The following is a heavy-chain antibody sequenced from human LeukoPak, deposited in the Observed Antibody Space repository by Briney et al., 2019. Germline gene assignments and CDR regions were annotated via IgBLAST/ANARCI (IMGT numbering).Heavy chain of an antibody. CDR1: GFTFDDYG. CDR2: ISYDGSNK. J-gene: IGHJ6*02. V-gene: IGHV3-30*18. CDR3: AKGREDITIFAYYYYGMDV. Sequence: PGGSLRLSCAASGFTFDDYGMSWVRQAPGKGLEWVAVISYDGSNKYYADSVRGRFTISRDNSKNTLYVQMNSLRAEDTAVYYCAKGREDITIFAYYYYGMDVWGQGTTVTVSS. D-gene: IGHD3-3*01.